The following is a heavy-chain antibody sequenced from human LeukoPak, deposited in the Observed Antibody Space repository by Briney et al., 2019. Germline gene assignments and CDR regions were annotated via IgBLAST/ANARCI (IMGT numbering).Heavy chain of an antibody. CDR3: ARQPVKGAYYYDSSGRYALDY. D-gene: IGHD3-22*01. Sequence: GGSLRLSCAASGFTFSSYAMHWVRQAPGKGLEWVAVISYDGSNKYYADSVKGRFTISRDNSKNTLYLQMNSLRAEDTAVYYCARQPVKGAYYYDSSGRYALDYWGQGTLVTVSS. CDR1: GFTFSSYA. J-gene: IGHJ4*02. CDR2: ISYDGSNK. V-gene: IGHV3-30-3*01.